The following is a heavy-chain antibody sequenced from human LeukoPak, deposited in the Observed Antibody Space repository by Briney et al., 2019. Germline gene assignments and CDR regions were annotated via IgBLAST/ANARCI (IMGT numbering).Heavy chain of an antibody. V-gene: IGHV1-46*01. Sequence: GASVKVSCKASGYTLTSYYMHWVRQAPGLGLEWMGIIKPRGGGTSYTQKFQGRVTMTRDTSTSTVYMELSSLRSEDTAVYYCARALTGSRGDYFDHWGQGTLVTVSS. CDR3: ARALTGSRGDYFDH. J-gene: IGHJ4*02. CDR2: IKPRGGGT. D-gene: IGHD3-9*01. CDR1: GYTLTSYY.